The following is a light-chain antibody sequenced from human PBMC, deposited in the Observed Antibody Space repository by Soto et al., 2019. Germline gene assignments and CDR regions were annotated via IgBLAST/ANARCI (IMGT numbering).Light chain of an antibody. V-gene: IGKV1-39*01. CDR1: ESIANY. Sequence: DIQMTQSPSSLSVSVGDRVTITCRASESIANYLNWYQQKPGKAPNLLIYAASDLQSGVPSRFSGSGSGTDFTLTISSLQTEDFATYCCQQSYISPYTFGQWTKLDI. J-gene: IGKJ2*01. CDR2: AAS. CDR3: QQSYISPYT.